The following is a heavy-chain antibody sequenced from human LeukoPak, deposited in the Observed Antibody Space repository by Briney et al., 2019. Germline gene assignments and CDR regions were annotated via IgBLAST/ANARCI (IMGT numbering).Heavy chain of an antibody. CDR2: IYYSGST. J-gene: IGHJ4*02. CDR1: GGSISSHY. CDR3: ARDRGLAYCGGDCYSDFDY. Sequence: TSETLSLTCTVSGGSISSHYWSWIRQPPGKGLEWIGYIYYSGSTNYNPSLKSRVTISVDTSKNQFSLRLSSVTAADTAVYYCARDRGLAYCGGDCYSDFDYWGQGTLVTVSS. D-gene: IGHD2-21*02. V-gene: IGHV4-59*11.